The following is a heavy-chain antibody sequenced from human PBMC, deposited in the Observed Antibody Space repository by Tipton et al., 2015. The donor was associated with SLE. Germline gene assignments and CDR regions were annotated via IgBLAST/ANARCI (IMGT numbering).Heavy chain of an antibody. V-gene: IGHV4-31*03. J-gene: IGHJ3*02. D-gene: IGHD3-22*01. Sequence: TLSLTCTVSGGSISSGGYSWSWIRQQPGKGLEWIGYSGSTYYNPSLKSRVNISVDTSKNQFSLKLTSVTAADTAVYYCARDKGWNLRDDRGGYRPIYAFEIWGPGTMVTVSS. CDR1: GGSISSGGYS. CDR2: SGST. CDR3: ARDKGWNLRDDRGGYRPIYAFEI.